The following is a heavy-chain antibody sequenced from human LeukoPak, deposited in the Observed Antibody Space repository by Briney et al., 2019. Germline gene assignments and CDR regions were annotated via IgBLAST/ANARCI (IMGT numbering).Heavy chain of an antibody. Sequence: GGSLRLSCAASGFTFSNAWMTWVRQAPGKGLEWVGHIKSKTVGGTLDYAAPVKGRFTISREDSKSTLYLQMNSLRAEDTAVYYCAKPVAGTGYFDYWGQGTLVTVSS. CDR2: IKSKTVGGTL. CDR3: AKPVAGTGYFDY. V-gene: IGHV3-15*01. CDR1: GFTFSNAW. D-gene: IGHD6-19*01. J-gene: IGHJ4*02.